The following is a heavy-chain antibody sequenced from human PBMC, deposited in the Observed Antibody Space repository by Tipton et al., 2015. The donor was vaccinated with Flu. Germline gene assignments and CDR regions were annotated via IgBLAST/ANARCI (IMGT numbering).Heavy chain of an antibody. D-gene: IGHD3-10*01. V-gene: IGHV4-38-2*01. CDR2: ISHTGRT. CDR3: ARSTYYYGSGSSDY. CDR1: DYSISSGYY. J-gene: IGHJ4*02. Sequence: TLSLTCAVSDYSISSGYYWGWIRQPPGKGLEWIGCISHTGRTYYNPSLKSRVTISVDTAKNQFSQRLNSVTASVTAVYYCARSTYYYGSGSSDYWGQGTLVTVSS.